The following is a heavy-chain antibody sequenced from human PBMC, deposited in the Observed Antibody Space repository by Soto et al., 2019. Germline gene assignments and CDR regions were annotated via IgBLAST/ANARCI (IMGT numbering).Heavy chain of an antibody. V-gene: IGHV4-34*01. CDR3: ASGQNWNDVSQTFDY. CDR1: GGSLSGYY. Sequence: PSETLPLTCAVSGGSLSGYYWSWIRQPPGKGLEWIGEINHSGSTNYNPSLKSRVTISVDTSKNQFSLKLSSVTAADTAVYYCASGQNWNDVSQTFDYWGQGTLVTVSS. CDR2: INHSGST. J-gene: IGHJ4*02. D-gene: IGHD1-1*01.